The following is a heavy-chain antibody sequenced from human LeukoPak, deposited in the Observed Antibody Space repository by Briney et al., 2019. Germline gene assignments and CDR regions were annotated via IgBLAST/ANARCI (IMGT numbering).Heavy chain of an antibody. V-gene: IGHV1-69*06. CDR1: GGTFSSYA. CDR3: ARDWVPYYYDSSGSENDAFDI. CDR2: IIPIFGTA. J-gene: IGHJ3*02. D-gene: IGHD3-22*01. Sequence: ASVKVSCKASGGTFSSYAISWVRQAPGQGLEWMGGIIPIFGTANCAQKFQGRVTITADKSTSTAYMELSSLRSEDTAVYYCARDWVPYYYDSSGSENDAFDIWGQGTMVTVSS.